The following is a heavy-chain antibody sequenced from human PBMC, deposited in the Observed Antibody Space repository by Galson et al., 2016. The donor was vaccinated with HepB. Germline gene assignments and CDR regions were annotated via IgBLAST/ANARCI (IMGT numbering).Heavy chain of an antibody. Sequence: SLRLSCAASGFIFSNAWMSWVRQAPGKGLEWVGRIKSKSDGGTTDYAAPVKGRFTISRDDSKTTLYLQMNSLKTEDTAVYYCTTSRTADKRRLYHYYGMDGWGKGTTVTVSS. V-gene: IGHV3-15*01. CDR2: IKSKSDGGTT. CDR3: TTSRTADKRRLYHYYGMDG. J-gene: IGHJ6*04. D-gene: IGHD3-16*01. CDR1: GFIFSNAW.